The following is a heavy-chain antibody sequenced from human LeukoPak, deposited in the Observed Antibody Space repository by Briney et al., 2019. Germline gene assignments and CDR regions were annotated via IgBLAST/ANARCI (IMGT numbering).Heavy chain of an antibody. CDR2: ISQDGSSK. D-gene: IGHD5-24*01. Sequence: RGSLRPSCAVSGFTFRSYAIHWVRQAPGKGLEWVAVISQDGSSKNFADSVKGRFTISRDNSNNTLYLRMNSLRGEDTALYYCAREGIDGCNPFDFWGQGTLVSVSS. J-gene: IGHJ4*02. V-gene: IGHV3-30*04. CDR1: GFTFRSYA. CDR3: AREGIDGCNPFDF.